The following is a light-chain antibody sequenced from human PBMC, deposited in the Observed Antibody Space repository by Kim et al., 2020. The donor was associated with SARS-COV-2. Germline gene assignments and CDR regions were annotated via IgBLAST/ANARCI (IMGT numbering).Light chain of an antibody. J-gene: IGKJ1*01. V-gene: IGKV1-6*01. CDR1: QGIKND. CDR3: LQDYNYPLT. CDR2: AAS. Sequence: AIQMTQSPSSLSASVGDRVTISCRASQGIKNDLGWYQQKPGKAPKLLIYAASTLQSGVPSRFSGSGSGTDFALTISSLQPEDFATYHCLQDYNYPLTFGQGTNVDIK.